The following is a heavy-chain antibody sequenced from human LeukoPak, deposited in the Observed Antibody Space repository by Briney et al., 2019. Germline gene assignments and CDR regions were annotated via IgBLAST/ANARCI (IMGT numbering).Heavy chain of an antibody. Sequence: PGGSLRLSCAASVFTFSSYAMSWVRQAPGKGLEWVSAISGSGGSTYYADSVKGRFTISRDNSKNTLYLQMNSLRAEDTAVYYCAKDHVLAPWTPFDYWGQGTLVTVSS. J-gene: IGHJ4*02. V-gene: IGHV3-23*01. D-gene: IGHD3-10*02. CDR3: AKDHVLAPWTPFDY. CDR2: ISGSGGST. CDR1: VFTFSSYA.